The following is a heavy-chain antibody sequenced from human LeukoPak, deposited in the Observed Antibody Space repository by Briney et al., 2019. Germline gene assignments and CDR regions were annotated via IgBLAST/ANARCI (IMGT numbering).Heavy chain of an antibody. CDR2: ISYDGTYK. D-gene: IGHD3-10*01. V-gene: IGHV3-30*18. J-gene: IGHJ4*02. CDR3: AKSGQNYYGSV. Sequence: PGRSLRLSCAASGLTFSSYGMHGVRLAPGKGLEGVAVISYDGTYKYYADSVKGRFTISRDNSKNTLYLQMNSLRAEDTAVYYCAKSGQNYYGSVWGQGTQVTVSS. CDR1: GLTFSSYG.